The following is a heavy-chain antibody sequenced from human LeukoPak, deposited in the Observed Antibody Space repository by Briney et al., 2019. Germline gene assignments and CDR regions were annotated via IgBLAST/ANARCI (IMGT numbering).Heavy chain of an antibody. V-gene: IGHV3-66*01. J-gene: IGHJ4*02. CDR3: AKDLRTVVTLFDY. D-gene: IGHD4-23*01. CDR2: IYSGGST. CDR1: GFTVSSNY. Sequence: PGGSLRLSCAASGFTVSSNYMSWVRQAPGKGLEWVSVIYSGGSTYYADSVKGRFTISRDNSKNTLYLQMNSLRAEDTAVYYCAKDLRTVVTLFDYWGQGTLVTVSS.